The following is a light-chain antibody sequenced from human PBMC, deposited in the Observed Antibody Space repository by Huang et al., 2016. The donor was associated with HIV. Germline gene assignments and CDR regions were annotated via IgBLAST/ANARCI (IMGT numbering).Light chain of an antibody. CDR2: GAS. J-gene: IGKJ3*01. V-gene: IGKV3-15*01. CDR1: QSISSK. CDR3: QQYNNWPFT. Sequence: ERVMTQSPVTLSVSPGERATFPCRASQSISSKLAWYQQKPGQAPRRLIYGASTRATGIPARFSGSGSGTEFTLTISSLQSEDFAVYYCQQYNNWPFTFGPGTRVDIK.